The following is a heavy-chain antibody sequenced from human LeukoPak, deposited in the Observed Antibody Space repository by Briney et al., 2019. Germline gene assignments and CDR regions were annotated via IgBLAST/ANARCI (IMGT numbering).Heavy chain of an antibody. CDR2: ISSSSNTI. J-gene: IGHJ4*02. Sequence: PGGSLRLSCAASGFTFSSYSMNWVRQAPGKGLEWVSYISSSSNTIYYADSVKGRFTISRDNAKNSLYLQMNSLRAEDTAVYYCARDGITSGGYWGQGTLVTVSS. V-gene: IGHV3-48*01. D-gene: IGHD3-16*01. CDR1: GFTFSSYS. CDR3: ARDGITSGGY.